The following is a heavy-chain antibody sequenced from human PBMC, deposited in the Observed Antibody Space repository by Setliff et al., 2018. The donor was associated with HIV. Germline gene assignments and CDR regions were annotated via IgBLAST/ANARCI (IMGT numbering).Heavy chain of an antibody. CDR1: EFIFSRYA. CDR2: IPSDGSDK. V-gene: IGHV3-30*07. CDR3: ARAPGDILTAYFGGLDY. D-gene: IGHD3-9*01. Sequence: GGSLRLSCAASEFIFSRYAIYWVRQAPGKGLEWVAVIPSDGSDKYYADSVKGRFTISRDNSKDTLYLQMSSLRADDTAIYYCARAPGDILTAYFGGLDYWGQGALVTVSS. J-gene: IGHJ4*02.